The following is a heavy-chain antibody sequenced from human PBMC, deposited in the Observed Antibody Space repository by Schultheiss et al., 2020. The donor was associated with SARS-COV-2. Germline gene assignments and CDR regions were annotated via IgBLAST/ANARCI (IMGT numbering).Heavy chain of an antibody. Sequence: SQTLSLTCAVYGGSFSGYYWSWIRQPPGKGLEWIGYIYYSGDTYYNPSLRSRVTMSVDTSKNQFSLRLSSVTAADTAVYFCAIDRLMWWFDPWGQGTLVTVSS. D-gene: IGHD2-21*01. CDR1: GGSFSGYY. CDR3: AIDRLMWWFDP. CDR2: IYYSGDT. V-gene: IGHV4-59*04. J-gene: IGHJ5*02.